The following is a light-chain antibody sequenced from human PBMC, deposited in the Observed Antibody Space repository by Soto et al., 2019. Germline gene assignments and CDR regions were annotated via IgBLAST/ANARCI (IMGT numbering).Light chain of an antibody. CDR1: RSVSSN. Sequence: EIVLTQSPGTLSLSPGERATLSCRASRSVSSNLAWYQHKPGQAPRLLISGASTRATGIPARFSGSGSGTEFTLTISSLQSQDFAVHYCQQYNNWPITFGPGTRLDI. CDR3: QQYNNWPIT. CDR2: GAS. J-gene: IGKJ5*01. V-gene: IGKV3-15*01.